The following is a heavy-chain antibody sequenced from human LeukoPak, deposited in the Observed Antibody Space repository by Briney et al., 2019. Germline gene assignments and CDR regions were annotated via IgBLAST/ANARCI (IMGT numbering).Heavy chain of an antibody. CDR2: IYYSGST. D-gene: IGHD3-22*01. Sequence: SETLSLTCAVYGGSFSSYYWSWIRQPPGKGLEWIGYIYYSGSTNYNPSLKSRVTISVDTSKNQFSLKLSSVTAADTAVYYCARLLRDPSGYYSYYFDYWGQGTLVTVSS. CDR3: ARLLRDPSGYYSYYFDY. V-gene: IGHV4-59*08. J-gene: IGHJ4*02. CDR1: GGSFSSYY.